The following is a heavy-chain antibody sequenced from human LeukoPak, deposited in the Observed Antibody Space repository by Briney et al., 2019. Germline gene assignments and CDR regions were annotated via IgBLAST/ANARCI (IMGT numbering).Heavy chain of an antibody. Sequence: ASVKVSCKASGYMFTSYGISWVRQAPGQGLEWMGWIGTNKGNTNYAQRLQGRVTMTTDTSTSTAYMKLRSLRSDDTAIYYCVRDIQWRFDPWGQGTLVTVSS. V-gene: IGHV1-18*01. J-gene: IGHJ5*02. CDR3: VRDIQWRFDP. CDR1: GYMFTSYG. D-gene: IGHD2-8*01. CDR2: IGTNKGNT.